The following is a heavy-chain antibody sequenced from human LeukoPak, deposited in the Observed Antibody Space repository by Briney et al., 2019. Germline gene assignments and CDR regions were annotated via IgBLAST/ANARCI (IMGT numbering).Heavy chain of an antibody. CDR1: GYTLTELS. V-gene: IGHV1-24*01. J-gene: IGHJ3*02. Sequence: ASVKVCCKVSGYTLTELSMHWVRQAPGKGLEWMGGFDPEDGETIYAQKFQGRVTMTEDTSTDTAYMELSSLRSEDTAVYYGATLRRDGYNWHDAFDIWSQVTMVTVSS. CDR3: ATLRRDGYNWHDAFDI. D-gene: IGHD5-24*01. CDR2: FDPEDGET.